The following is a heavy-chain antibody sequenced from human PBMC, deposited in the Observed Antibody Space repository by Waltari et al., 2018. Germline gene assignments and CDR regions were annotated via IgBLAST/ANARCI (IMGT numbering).Heavy chain of an antibody. J-gene: IGHJ6*02. CDR3: ARVATKTYSSPVPGRPYYYGMDV. CDR2: INSDGSST. CDR1: GFTFSRYW. V-gene: IGHV3-74*01. Sequence: EEQLVESGGGLAQPGESLRLSCAASGFTFSRYWMDWVRQAPGKGLVWVSRINSDGSSTTYAYSVKGRFTISRDNAKNTLYVQMNRLRAEDTAVYYCARVATKTYSSPVPGRPYYYGMDVWGQGTTVTVSS. D-gene: IGHD6-19*01.